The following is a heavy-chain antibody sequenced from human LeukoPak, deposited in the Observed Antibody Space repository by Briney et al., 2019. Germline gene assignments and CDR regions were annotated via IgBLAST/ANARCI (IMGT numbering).Heavy chain of an antibody. J-gene: IGHJ6*02. CDR3: ARGSMVRGVIAYGMDV. V-gene: IGHV5-51*01. CDR2: IYPGGSDT. D-gene: IGHD3-10*01. Sequence: GESLKISCKGSGYSFTSYWIGWVRQMPGKGLEWMGIIYPGGSDTRYSPSFQGQVTISADKSISTAYLQWSSLKALDTAMYYCARGSMVRGVIAYGMDVWGQGTTVTVSS. CDR1: GYSFTSYW.